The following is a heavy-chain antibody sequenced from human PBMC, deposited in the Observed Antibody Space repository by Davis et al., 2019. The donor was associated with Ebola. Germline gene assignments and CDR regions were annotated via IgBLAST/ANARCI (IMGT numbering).Heavy chain of an antibody. D-gene: IGHD3-10*01. V-gene: IGHV4-4*02. CDR3: ARAPYGSGSYYNDY. J-gene: IGHJ4*02. CDR2: IYHSGST. CDR1: GGSISSSNW. Sequence: PSETLSLTCAVSGGSISSSNWWSWVRQPPGKGLEWIGEIYHSGSTNYNPSLKSRVTISVDKSKNQFSLKLSSVTAADTAVYYCARAPYGSGSYYNDYWGQGTLVTVSS.